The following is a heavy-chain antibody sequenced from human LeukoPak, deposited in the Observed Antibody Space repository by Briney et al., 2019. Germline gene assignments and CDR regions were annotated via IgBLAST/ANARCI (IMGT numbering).Heavy chain of an antibody. J-gene: IGHJ5*02. CDR3: ARSRRDGCNLRYNWFDP. D-gene: IGHD5-24*01. CDR2: IIPILGIA. CDR1: GGTFSSYA. V-gene: IGHV1-69*04. Sequence: SVKVSCKASGGTFSSYAISWVRQAPGQGLEWMGRIIPILGIANYAQKFQGRVTITADKSTSTAYMELSSLRSEDTAVYYCARSRRDGCNLRYNWFDPWGQGTLVTVSS.